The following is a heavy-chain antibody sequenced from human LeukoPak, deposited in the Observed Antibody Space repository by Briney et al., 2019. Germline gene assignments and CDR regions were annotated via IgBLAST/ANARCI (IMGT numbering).Heavy chain of an antibody. CDR3: ARDFFHGHCSGLTCFLLDS. Sequence: GASVKVTCKASGYTFSSYGITWVRQAPGQGLEWMGFISAHYGNTNYEQKFQGRLTMTTDTSTNTAYMELRSLRPDDTAVYYCARDFFHGHCSGLTCFLLDSWGQGSLVAVSS. J-gene: IGHJ4*02. D-gene: IGHD2-15*01. CDR1: GYTFSSYG. CDR2: ISAHYGNT. V-gene: IGHV1-18*01.